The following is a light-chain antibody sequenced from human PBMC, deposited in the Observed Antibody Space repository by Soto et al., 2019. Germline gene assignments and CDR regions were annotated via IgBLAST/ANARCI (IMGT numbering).Light chain of an antibody. Sequence: IVLTQSPGTLSLSPGGRAALSCRASQSISADYLVWYQQKPGQAPRLLIYGGSSRATGIPDRFSGSGSGTDFTLTISRLAPEDVAVYYCQQYNNWPPYTFGQGTKLEIK. J-gene: IGKJ2*01. CDR3: QQYNNWPPYT. CDR2: GGS. V-gene: IGKV3-20*01. CDR1: QSISADY.